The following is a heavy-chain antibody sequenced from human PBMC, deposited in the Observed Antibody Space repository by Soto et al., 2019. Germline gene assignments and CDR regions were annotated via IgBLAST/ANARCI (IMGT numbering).Heavy chain of an antibody. V-gene: IGHV4-34*01. D-gene: IGHD2-2*01. J-gene: IGHJ5*02. Sequence: PSETLSLTCAVYGGSFSGYYWSWIRQPPGKGLEWIGEINHSGSTNYNPSLKSRVAISVDTSKNQFSLKLSSVTAADTAVYYCARGGHCSSTSCYRNWFGPWGQGTLVTVSS. CDR1: GGSFSGYY. CDR3: ARGGHCSSTSCYRNWFGP. CDR2: INHSGST.